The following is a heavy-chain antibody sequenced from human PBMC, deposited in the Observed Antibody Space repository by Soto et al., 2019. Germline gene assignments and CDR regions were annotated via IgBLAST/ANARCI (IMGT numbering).Heavy chain of an antibody. CDR3: AKGLDYLRGPYDY. CDR2: MSSDGGET. Sequence: QVQLVESGGGVVQPGKSLRLSCAASGFTFSTYGMHWVRQAAGKGLEWVAVMSSDGGETNYADSVKGRFTISRDNSKNTLYLQMNSLKPDDTAVYYCAKGLDYLRGPYDYWGQGTLVTVSS. D-gene: IGHD3-10*01. J-gene: IGHJ4*02. V-gene: IGHV3-30*18. CDR1: GFTFSTYG.